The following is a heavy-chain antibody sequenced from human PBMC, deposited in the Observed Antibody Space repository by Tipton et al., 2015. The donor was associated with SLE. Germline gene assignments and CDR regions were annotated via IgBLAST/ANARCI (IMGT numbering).Heavy chain of an antibody. CDR1: GFTFDDYA. CDR2: ISWNSGSI. D-gene: IGHD3-16*01. V-gene: IGHV3-9*01. CDR3: ARDGGRLSGGNYYYYYYMDV. J-gene: IGHJ6*03. Sequence: SLRLSCAASGFTFDDYAMHWVRQTPGKGLEWVSHISWNSGSIGYADSVKGRFTISRHNSENTLFLQMNSLRLEDTAVYYCARDGGRLSGGNYYYYYYMDVWGKGTTVTVSS.